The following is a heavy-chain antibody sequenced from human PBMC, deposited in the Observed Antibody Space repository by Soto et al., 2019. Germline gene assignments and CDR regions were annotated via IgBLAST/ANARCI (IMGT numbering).Heavy chain of an antibody. J-gene: IGHJ4*02. CDR3: ARYDYNGYYFDY. CDR1: GYTFSTYY. D-gene: IGHD4-4*01. Sequence: QVQLVQSGAEVKKPGASVKVSCKASGYTFSTYYMHWVRQPPGQGYEWMGIINPSGGSTTYAQKFQGRVTMTRDTSTTTVYMELSSLKSEDTAVYYCARYDYNGYYFDYWGQGTLVTVSS. CDR2: INPSGGST. V-gene: IGHV1-46*01.